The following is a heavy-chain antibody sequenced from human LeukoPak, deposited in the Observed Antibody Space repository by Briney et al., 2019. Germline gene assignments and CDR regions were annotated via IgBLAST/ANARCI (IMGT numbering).Heavy chain of an antibody. CDR2: IDQAGSEK. Sequence: GRSLRLSCAASGFTFSSSWMSWVRQAPGKGLQWVANIDQAGSEKYYVDSVKGRFTISRDNAKNSLYLQMSSLRAEDTAVYYCVRELVVGPAEYFQHWGQGTLVTVSS. V-gene: IGHV3-7*01. D-gene: IGHD2-8*02. J-gene: IGHJ1*01. CDR3: VRELVVGPAEYFQH. CDR1: GFTFSSSW.